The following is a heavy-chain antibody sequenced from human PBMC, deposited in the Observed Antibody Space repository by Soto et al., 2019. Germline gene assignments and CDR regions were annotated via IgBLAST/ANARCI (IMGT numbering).Heavy chain of an antibody. CDR2: IWYDGSKK. CDR3: ARGRGGSYGGNSAHFDI. J-gene: IGHJ3*02. CDR1: GFTFSGFG. D-gene: IGHD4-17*01. V-gene: IGHV3-33*01. Sequence: QVQLVESGGGVVQPGTSLRLSCEASGFTFSGFGMHWVRQAPGKGLEWVAVIWYDGSKKYYADCVKGRFTISRDNSKYALYLQRNSLRAENTAVYYCARGRGGSYGGNSAHFDIWGQGTLVTVSS.